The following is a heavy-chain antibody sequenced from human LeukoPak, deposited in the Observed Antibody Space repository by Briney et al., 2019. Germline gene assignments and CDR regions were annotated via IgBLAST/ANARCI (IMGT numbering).Heavy chain of an antibody. CDR1: GGSISSGGYY. CDR2: SGST. Sequence: PSETLSLTCTVSGGSISSGGYYWSWIRQHPGKGLEWIGYSGSTYYNPSLKSRVTMSVDTSKNQFSLKLNSVTAADTAIYYCAGSCSNSNCYGSIYWGQGTLVTVSS. J-gene: IGHJ4*02. CDR3: AGSCSNSNCYGSIY. D-gene: IGHD2-2*01. V-gene: IGHV4-31*03.